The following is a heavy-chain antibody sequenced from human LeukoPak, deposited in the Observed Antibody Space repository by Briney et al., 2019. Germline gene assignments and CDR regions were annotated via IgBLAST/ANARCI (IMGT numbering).Heavy chain of an antibody. J-gene: IGHJ4*02. D-gene: IGHD2-21*02. Sequence: GGSLRLSCAASGLNFRSYGIHWVRQAPGKGLEWVAFIQHDGSSGFYGASVKGRFSISRDNSRSTVSLLLSSLTSDDTAVYYCAKDRLPWAIPNRYPSEFDLWGQGTLVIVSS. CDR1: GLNFRSYG. V-gene: IGHV3-30*02. CDR2: IQHDGSSG. CDR3: AKDRLPWAIPNRYPSEFDL.